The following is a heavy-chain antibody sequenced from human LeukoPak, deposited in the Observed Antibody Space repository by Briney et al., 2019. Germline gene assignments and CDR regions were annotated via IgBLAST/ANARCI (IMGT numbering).Heavy chain of an antibody. Sequence: GGSLRLSCAASGFTFSSYAMSWVRQAPGKGLEWVSTFSGSGGNTYYADSVKGRFTISRDNSKNTLYLQMNSLRAEDTAVYYCAKNVIGYCSSTSCRYFDYWGQGTLVTVSS. CDR3: AKNVIGYCSSTSCRYFDY. J-gene: IGHJ4*02. CDR2: FSGSGGNT. D-gene: IGHD2-2*01. V-gene: IGHV3-23*01. CDR1: GFTFSSYA.